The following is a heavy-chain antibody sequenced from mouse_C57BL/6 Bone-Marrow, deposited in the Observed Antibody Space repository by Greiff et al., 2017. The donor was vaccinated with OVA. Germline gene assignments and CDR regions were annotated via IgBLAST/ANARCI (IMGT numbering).Heavy chain of an antibody. CDR1: GYTFTSYG. D-gene: IGHD1-1*01. CDR3: ARGLLRYCYAMDY. V-gene: IGHV1-81*01. J-gene: IGHJ4*01. CDR2: IYPRSGNT. Sequence: QVHVKQSGAELARPGASVKLSCKASGYTFTSYGISWVKQRTGQGLEWIGEIYPRSGNTYYNEKFKGKATLTADKSSSTAYMELRSLTSEDSAVYFCARGLLRYCYAMDYWGQGTSVTVSS.